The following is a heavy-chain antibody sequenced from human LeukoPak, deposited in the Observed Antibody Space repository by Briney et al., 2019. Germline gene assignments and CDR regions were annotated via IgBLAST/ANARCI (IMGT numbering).Heavy chain of an antibody. J-gene: IGHJ4*02. CDR1: GGSISSYY. D-gene: IGHD6-19*01. Sequence: SETLSFTCTVSGGSISSYYWSWIRQPPGKGLEWIGYIYYSGSTNYNPSLKSRVTIPVDTSKYQFSLKLSSVTAADTAVYYCTRTMYDSGWYVISDFDYWGQGTLVTVSS. CDR2: IYYSGST. V-gene: IGHV4-59*01. CDR3: TRTMYDSGWYVISDFDY.